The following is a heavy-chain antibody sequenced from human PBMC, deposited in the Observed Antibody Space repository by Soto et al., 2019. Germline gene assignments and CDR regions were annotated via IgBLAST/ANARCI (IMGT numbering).Heavy chain of an antibody. J-gene: IGHJ4*02. D-gene: IGHD4-17*01. CDR3: ARVGDYGGILNDFDY. Sequence: QVQLQESGPGLVKPSQTLSLTCTVSGCSISSGGYYWSWIRQHPGKGLEWMGYIYYSGSTYYNPSRKSRVTISVDTSKKQFPLKLSSGTAAVTAVYYCARVGDYGGILNDFDYWGQGTLVTVSS. CDR2: IYYSGST. CDR1: GCSISSGGYY. V-gene: IGHV4-31*03.